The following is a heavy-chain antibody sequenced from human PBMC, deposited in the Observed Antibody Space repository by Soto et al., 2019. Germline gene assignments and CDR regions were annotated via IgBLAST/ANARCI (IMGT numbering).Heavy chain of an antibody. Sequence: GGSLRLSCAASGFTFSSYAMSWVRQAPGKGLEWVSAISGSGGSTYYADSVKGRFTISRDNSKNTLYLQMNSLRAEDTAVYYCAKDRVLRFFRGPDAFDIWGQGTMVTVSS. CDR1: GFTFSSYA. CDR3: AKDRVLRFFRGPDAFDI. J-gene: IGHJ3*02. D-gene: IGHD3-3*01. V-gene: IGHV3-23*01. CDR2: ISGSGGST.